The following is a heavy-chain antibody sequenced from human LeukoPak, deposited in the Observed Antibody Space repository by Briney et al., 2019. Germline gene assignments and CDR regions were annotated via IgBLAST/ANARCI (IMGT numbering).Heavy chain of an antibody. V-gene: IGHV3-23*01. CDR3: AKFLSPLRSSGWTDAFDI. D-gene: IGHD6-19*01. CDR2: ISGSGGST. Sequence: PGGSLRLSCAASGFTFSSYGMSWVRQAPGKGLEWVSAISGSGGSTYYADSVKGRFTISRDNSKNTLYLQMNSLRAEDTAVYYCAKFLSPLRSSGWTDAFDIWGQGTMVTVSS. CDR1: GFTFSSYG. J-gene: IGHJ3*02.